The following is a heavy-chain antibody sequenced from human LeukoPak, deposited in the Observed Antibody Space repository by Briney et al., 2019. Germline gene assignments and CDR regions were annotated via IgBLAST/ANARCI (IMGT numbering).Heavy chain of an antibody. D-gene: IGHD3-22*01. CDR3: ARPSQDSSGYFDAFDI. CDR1: GGSINTYY. V-gene: IGHV4-59*08. CDR2: IYYSGTT. Sequence: PSETLSLTCTVSGGSINTYYWSWIRQPPGKGLEWIGYIYYSGTTNYNPSLKSRVTISVDTSNNQFSLKLSSVTAADTAVYYCARPSQDSSGYFDAFDIWGQGTMVTVSS. J-gene: IGHJ3*02.